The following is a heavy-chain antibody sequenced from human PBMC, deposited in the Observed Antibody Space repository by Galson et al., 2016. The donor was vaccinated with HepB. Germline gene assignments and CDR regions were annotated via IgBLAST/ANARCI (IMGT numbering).Heavy chain of an antibody. Sequence: QSGAEVKKPGESLKISCKGSGYSFTNYWIGWVRQMPGKGLEWMGIIYPGDSDTRYSPSFQGQVTISADKSISTAYLQWSSLKASDTAMYYRARRVLTGSWYVYYFDYWGQATLVTVSS. J-gene: IGHJ4*02. CDR1: GYSFTNYW. CDR2: IYPGDSDT. D-gene: IGHD6-13*01. CDR3: ARRVLTGSWYVYYFDY. V-gene: IGHV5-51*01.